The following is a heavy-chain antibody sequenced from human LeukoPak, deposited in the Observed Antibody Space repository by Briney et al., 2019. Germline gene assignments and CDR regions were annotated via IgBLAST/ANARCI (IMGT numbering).Heavy chain of an antibody. V-gene: IGHV3-48*04. CDR2: ISSSSSTI. CDR1: GFTFSSYS. D-gene: IGHD3-16*02. CDR3: ARGWQYDYVWGSYREFDY. J-gene: IGHJ4*02. Sequence: PGGSLRLSCAASGFTFSSYSTNWVRQAPGKGLEWVSYISSSSSTIYYADSVKGRFTISRDNAKNSLYLQMNSLRAEDTAVYYCARGWQYDYVWGSYREFDYWGQGTLVTVSS.